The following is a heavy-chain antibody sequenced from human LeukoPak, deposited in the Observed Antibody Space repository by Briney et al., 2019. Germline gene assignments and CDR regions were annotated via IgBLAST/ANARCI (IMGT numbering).Heavy chain of an antibody. D-gene: IGHD1-26*01. V-gene: IGHV3-48*01. CDR1: GFTFSSYS. Sequence: GGSLRLSCVASGFTFSSYSMNWVRQAPGKGPEWISYVTSSSSTIYYADSVKGRFTISRDNAKNSLYLQMNSLRAEDTAVYYCASGAYSGSYYLDYWGQGTLVTVSS. CDR3: ASGAYSGSYYLDY. CDR2: VTSSSSTI. J-gene: IGHJ4*02.